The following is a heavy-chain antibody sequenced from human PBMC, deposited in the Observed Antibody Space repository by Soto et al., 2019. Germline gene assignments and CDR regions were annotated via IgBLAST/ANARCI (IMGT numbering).Heavy chain of an antibody. CDR2: IYYSGST. Sequence: SETLSLTCTVSGGSISSYYWSWIRQPPGKGLEWIGYIYYSGSTNYNPSLKSRVTISVDTSKNQFSLKLSSVTAADTAVYYCARVRRGGSAHNYGMDVWGQGTTVTGSS. J-gene: IGHJ6*02. V-gene: IGHV4-59*01. D-gene: IGHD3-10*01. CDR3: ARVRRGGSAHNYGMDV. CDR1: GGSISSYY.